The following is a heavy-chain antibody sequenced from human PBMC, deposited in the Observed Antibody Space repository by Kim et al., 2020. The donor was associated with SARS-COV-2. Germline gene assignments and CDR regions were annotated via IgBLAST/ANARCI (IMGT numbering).Heavy chain of an antibody. D-gene: IGHD2-21*02. V-gene: IGHV1-69*13. Sequence: SVKVSCKASGGTFSSYAISWVRQAPGQGLEWMGGIIPIFGTANYAQKFQGRVTITADESTSTAYMELSSLRSEDTAVYYCARAPCGGDCYSGGFDYWGQGTLVTVSS. CDR1: GGTFSSYA. CDR2: IIPIFGTA. CDR3: ARAPCGGDCYSGGFDY. J-gene: IGHJ4*02.